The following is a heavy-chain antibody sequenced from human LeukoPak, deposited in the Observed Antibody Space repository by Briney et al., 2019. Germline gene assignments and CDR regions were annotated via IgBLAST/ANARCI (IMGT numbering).Heavy chain of an antibody. CDR2: IWYDGSNK. D-gene: IGHD3-22*01. Sequence: GGSLRLSCAASGFTFSSYAMHWVRQAPGKGLEWVAVIWYDGSNKYYADSVKGRFTISRDNSKNTLYLQMNSLRAEDTAVYYCARASSYYYDSSGYLLYWGQGTLVTVSS. J-gene: IGHJ4*02. CDR3: ARASSYYYDSSGYLLY. CDR1: GFTFSSYA. V-gene: IGHV3-33*08.